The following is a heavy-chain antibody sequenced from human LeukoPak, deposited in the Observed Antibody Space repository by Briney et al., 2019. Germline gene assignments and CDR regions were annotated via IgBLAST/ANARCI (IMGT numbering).Heavy chain of an antibody. CDR3: ARLTNYDFWSGYYISN. CDR1: GYSFTSYW. Sequence: PGESLKISCKGSGYSFTSYWIGWVRQMPGKCLEWMGIIYPGDSDTRYSPSFQGQVTISADKSISTAYLQWSSLKASDTAMYYCARLTNYDFWSGYYISNWGQGTLVTVSS. J-gene: IGHJ4*02. D-gene: IGHD3-3*01. CDR2: IYPGDSDT. V-gene: IGHV5-51*01.